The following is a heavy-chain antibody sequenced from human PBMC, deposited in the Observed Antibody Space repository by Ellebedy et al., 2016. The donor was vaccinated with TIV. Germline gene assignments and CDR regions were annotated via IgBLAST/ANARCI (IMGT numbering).Heavy chain of an antibody. CDR2: IKKDGSEK. D-gene: IGHD3-16*01. CDR3: ARALGISY. Sequence: GGSLRLSCAASGFTFSDYWMGWVRQAPGKGLDWVATIKKDGSEKYYVDPVKGRFTISRDNAKKSLYLQMSSLTSEDTAVYYCARALGISYWGQGSLVTVSP. CDR1: GFTFSDYW. J-gene: IGHJ4*02. V-gene: IGHV3-7*04.